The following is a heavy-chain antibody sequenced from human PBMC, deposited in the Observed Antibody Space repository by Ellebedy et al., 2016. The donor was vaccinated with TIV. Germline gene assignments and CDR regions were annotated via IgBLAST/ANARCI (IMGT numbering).Heavy chain of an antibody. CDR1: GDCVSSNAVA. Sequence: SQTLSLTCAISGDCVSSNAVACHWIRQSPSRGLEWLGRTYYRSKWYNEYAVSVKSRIPINPDTSKNQFSLQLNSLTPEDQALYYCVRGSRGAFDIWGQGTMVTVSS. V-gene: IGHV6-1*01. J-gene: IGHJ3*02. CDR2: TYYRSKWYN. CDR3: VRGSRGAFDI.